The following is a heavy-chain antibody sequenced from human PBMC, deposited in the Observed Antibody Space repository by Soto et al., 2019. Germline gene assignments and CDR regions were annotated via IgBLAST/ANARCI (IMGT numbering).Heavy chain of an antibody. V-gene: IGHV3-30*18. J-gene: IGHJ4*02. CDR3: AKDGAIAAADYFVDY. CDR1: GFTFSNYA. Sequence: QVQLVESGGGVVQPGRSLKLSCAASGFTFSNYAIHWVRQAPGKGLEWVAVIASDGKDKRYADSVKGRFTISRDNSKNTVYLQMNSLRGEDTAVYYCAKDGAIAAADYFVDYWGQGSLVTVSS. D-gene: IGHD6-13*01. CDR2: IASDGKDK.